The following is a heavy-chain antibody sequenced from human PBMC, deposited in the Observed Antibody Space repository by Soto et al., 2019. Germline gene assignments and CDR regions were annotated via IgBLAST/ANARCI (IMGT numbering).Heavy chain of an antibody. CDR1: GGSISSSNW. J-gene: IGHJ3*02. CDR3: ARDGSGSYYLAFDI. Sequence: SETLSLTCAVSGGSISSSNWWSWVRQPPGKGLEWIGEIYHSGSTNYNPSLKSRVTISVDKSKNQFSLKLSSVTAADTAVYYCARDGSGSYYLAFDIWGQGTMVTVSS. CDR2: IYHSGST. V-gene: IGHV4-4*02. D-gene: IGHD3-10*01.